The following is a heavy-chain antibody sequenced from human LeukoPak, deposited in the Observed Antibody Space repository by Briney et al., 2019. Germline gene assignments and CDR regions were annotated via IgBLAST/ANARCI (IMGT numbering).Heavy chain of an antibody. CDR1: GFTFSSYA. CDR2: ISYDGSNK. J-gene: IGHJ4*02. D-gene: IGHD3-10*01. Sequence: PGGSLRLSCAAPGFTFSSYAMHWVRQAPGKGLEWVAVISYDGSNKYYADSVKGRFTISRDNSKNTLYLQMNSLRAEDTAVYYCARDSDEGFDYWGQGTLVTVSS. V-gene: IGHV3-30-3*01. CDR3: ARDSDEGFDY.